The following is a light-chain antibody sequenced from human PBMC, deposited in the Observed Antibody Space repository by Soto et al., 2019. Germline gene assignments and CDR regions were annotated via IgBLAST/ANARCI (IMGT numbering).Light chain of an antibody. CDR3: QQANSFPLT. CDR1: QSVSSW. Sequence: GDRVPITCLASQSVSSWLAWYQQKPGKAPNLLIYAASSLRSGVPSRFSGSRSGTDFTLTISSLQPEDFATYYCQQANSFPLTFGGGTKVDI. CDR2: AAS. V-gene: IGKV1-12*01. J-gene: IGKJ4*01.